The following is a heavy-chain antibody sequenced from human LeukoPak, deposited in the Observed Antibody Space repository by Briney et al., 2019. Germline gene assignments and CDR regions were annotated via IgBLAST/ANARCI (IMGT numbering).Heavy chain of an antibody. Sequence: ASVKVSCKASGYTFTGYYMHWVRQAPGQGPEWMGWINPNSGGTNSAQKFQGRVTMTRDTSISTAYMELNRLRSDDTAVYYCARVDTANRVDAFDIWGQGTMVTVSS. CDR3: ARVDTANRVDAFDI. D-gene: IGHD5-18*01. CDR1: GYTFTGYY. CDR2: INPNSGGT. J-gene: IGHJ3*02. V-gene: IGHV1-2*02.